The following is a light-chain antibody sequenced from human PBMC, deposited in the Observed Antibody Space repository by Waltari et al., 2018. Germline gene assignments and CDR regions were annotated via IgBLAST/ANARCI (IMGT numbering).Light chain of an antibody. J-gene: IGLJ2*01. CDR2: GDN. CDR1: NIGSQP. V-gene: IGLV3-21*04. CDR3: QVWDSATDHPI. Sequence: SVVLTQPPSVSVAPGRTATITCAADNIGSQPVHWYQQKSGQAPVLGIFGDNARPPGIPERFSGSNPGSTASLTITTVEAGDEAVYFCQVWDSATDHPIFGGGTRVTVL.